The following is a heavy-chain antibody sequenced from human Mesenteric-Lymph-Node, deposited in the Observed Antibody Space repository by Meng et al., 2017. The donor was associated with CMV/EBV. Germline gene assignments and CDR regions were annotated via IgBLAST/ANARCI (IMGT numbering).Heavy chain of an antibody. CDR1: GFTFSRYA. D-gene: IGHD2-2*02. CDR2: IYSSGTTT. V-gene: IGHV3-23*05. Sequence: GESLKISCAASGFTFSRYAMTWVRQAPGKGLEWVSTIYSSGTTTYYADSVEGRFTIPRDNSKTTVHLQMNSLRAGDTAVYFCAAGEGLYCSTITCSTSQWYFDYWGQGTMVTVSS. CDR3: AAGEGLYCSTITCSTSQWYFDY. J-gene: IGHJ4*02.